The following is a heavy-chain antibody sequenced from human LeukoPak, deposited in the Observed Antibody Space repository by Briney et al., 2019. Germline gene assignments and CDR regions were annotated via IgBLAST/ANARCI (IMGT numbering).Heavy chain of an antibody. CDR3: ARCTASCYANAFDV. V-gene: IGHV3-23*01. Sequence: GGSLRLSCATSGFTFNNNAMSCVRQAPGKGLEWVSAINGGGDASEYADSVKGRFTIPRDNSKNTLYLQMNSLRPDDTAVYYCARCTASCYANAFDVWGQGTLLTVSS. CDR2: INGGGDAS. CDR1: GFTFNNNA. D-gene: IGHD2-2*01. J-gene: IGHJ3*01.